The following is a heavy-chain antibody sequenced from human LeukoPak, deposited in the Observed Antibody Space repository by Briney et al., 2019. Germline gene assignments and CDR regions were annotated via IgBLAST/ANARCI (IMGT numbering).Heavy chain of an antibody. CDR3: ARRLGSSADGILKYYFDY. V-gene: IGHV4-39*01. CDR2: VFYTGST. Sequence: SSETLSLTCTVSGVSIISSNYYWGWFRQPPGKGLDWIASVFYTGSTRHNPSLKSRVTITVDTSKNEFSLNLSSVTAEDTAVYYCARRLGSSADGILKYYFDYWGQGTLVTVSS. CDR1: GVSIISSNYY. J-gene: IGHJ4*02. D-gene: IGHD6-13*01.